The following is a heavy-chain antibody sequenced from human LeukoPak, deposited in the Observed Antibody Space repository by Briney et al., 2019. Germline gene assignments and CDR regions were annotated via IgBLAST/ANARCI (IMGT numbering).Heavy chain of an antibody. CDR3: TREVGGYGDYAVDFDY. J-gene: IGHJ4*02. V-gene: IGHV3-49*03. CDR1: GFTFGDYG. CDR2: IRSKAYGGTT. D-gene: IGHD4-17*01. Sequence: GGSLRLSCKTSGFTFGDYGMNWFRQAPGKGLEWVSFIRSKAYGGTTEYAASVKDRFTISRDDSKSITYLQMNSLKTEDTAVYYCTREVGGYGDYAVDFDYWGQGTLVTVSS.